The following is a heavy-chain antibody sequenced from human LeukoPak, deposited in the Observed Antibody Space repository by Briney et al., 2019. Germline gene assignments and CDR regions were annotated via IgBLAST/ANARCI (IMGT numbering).Heavy chain of an antibody. J-gene: IGHJ4*02. CDR2: IIPILGIA. D-gene: IGHD2-15*01. V-gene: IGHV1-69*04. CDR1: GGTFSSYA. Sequence: GASVKVSCKASGGTFSSYAISWVRQAPGQGLEWMGRIIPILGIANYAQKFQGRVTITADKSTSTAYMELRSLRSDDTAVYYCARDKVVVGFDYWGQGTLVTVSS. CDR3: ARDKVVVGFDY.